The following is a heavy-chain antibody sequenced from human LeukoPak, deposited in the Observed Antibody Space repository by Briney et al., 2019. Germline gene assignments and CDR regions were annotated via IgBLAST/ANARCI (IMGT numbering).Heavy chain of an antibody. CDR3: ARDRGIAAVGGRGMDV. Sequence: GGSLRLSCAPSGFTFSSYGIHWVRQAPGKGLEWVAVISYDGSNKYYADSVKGRFTISRDNSKNTLYLQMNSLRAEDTAVYYCARDRGIAAVGGRGMDVWGQGTTVTVSS. D-gene: IGHD6-13*01. CDR1: GFTFSSYG. V-gene: IGHV3-30*03. J-gene: IGHJ6*02. CDR2: ISYDGSNK.